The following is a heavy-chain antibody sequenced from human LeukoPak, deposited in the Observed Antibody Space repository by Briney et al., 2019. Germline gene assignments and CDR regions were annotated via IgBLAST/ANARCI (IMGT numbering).Heavy chain of an antibody. J-gene: IGHJ4*02. V-gene: IGHV4-31*03. Sequence: SETLSLTCIVSGDSISSVRYYWSWIRQHPGKGLEWIGYINYSGSTYYNPPLKSRLIISADTSKNHFSLKLSSVTAADTAVYYCARASGYRIDYWGQGTLVTVSS. CDR3: ARASGYRIDY. CDR2: INYSGST. CDR1: GDSISSVRYY. D-gene: IGHD3-22*01.